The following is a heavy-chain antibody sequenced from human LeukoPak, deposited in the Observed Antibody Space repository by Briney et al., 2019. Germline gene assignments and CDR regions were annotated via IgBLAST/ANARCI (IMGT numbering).Heavy chain of an antibody. D-gene: IGHD1-26*01. CDR1: GFTFSTYA. CDR2: VSGSGSFT. Sequence: PGGSLRLSCVASGFTFSTYAVSWVRHSPGKGLEWVSGVSGSGSFTYYADSVKGRFTIFRDNSKNTLYLQMNSLRVEDTALYYCVKDRLVDPKARLFDYWGQGTLVIVSA. V-gene: IGHV3-23*01. J-gene: IGHJ4*02. CDR3: VKDRLVDPKARLFDY.